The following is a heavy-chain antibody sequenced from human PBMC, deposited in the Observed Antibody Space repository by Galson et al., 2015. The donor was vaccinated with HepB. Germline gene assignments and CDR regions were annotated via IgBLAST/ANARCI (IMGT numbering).Heavy chain of an antibody. V-gene: IGHV6-1*01. J-gene: IGHJ3*02. CDR1: GDSVSGNRAA. CDR2: TLYRSKWSI. D-gene: IGHD5-24*01. CDR3: ARVGPGRDGYNYGALDI. Sequence: CVISGDSVSGNRAAWNWIRQSPSRGLEWLGRTLYRSKWSIDYAASVRSRIIINTDTSNNQVSLQLNSVTPEDTAVSYCARVGPGRDGYNYGALDIWAQGTMVTVSS.